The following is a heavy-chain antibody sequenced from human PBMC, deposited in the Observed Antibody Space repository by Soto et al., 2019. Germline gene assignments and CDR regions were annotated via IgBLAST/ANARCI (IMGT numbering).Heavy chain of an antibody. Sequence: SETLSLTCTVSGGSISSGGYYWSWIRQHPGKGLEWIGYIYYSGSTYYNPSLKSRVTISVDTSKNQFYLKLSSVTAADTAVYYCARATIVLVPAAMVSHWFDPWGQGTLVTVSS. CDR3: ARATIVLVPAAMVSHWFDP. CDR2: IYYSGST. D-gene: IGHD2-2*01. V-gene: IGHV4-31*03. J-gene: IGHJ5*02. CDR1: GGSISSGGYY.